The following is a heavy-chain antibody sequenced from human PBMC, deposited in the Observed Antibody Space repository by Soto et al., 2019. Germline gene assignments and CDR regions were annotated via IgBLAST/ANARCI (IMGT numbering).Heavy chain of an antibody. CDR3: ARVRRRTTVTKGYYYYYMDV. Sequence: VGSLRLSCAASGFTFSSYSMNWVRQAPGKGLEWVSYISSSSSTIYYADSVKGRFTISRDNAKNSLYLQMNSLRAEDTAVYYCARVRRRTTVTKGYYYYYMDVWGKGTTVTVSS. D-gene: IGHD4-17*01. CDR2: ISSSSSTI. CDR1: GFTFSSYS. J-gene: IGHJ6*03. V-gene: IGHV3-48*01.